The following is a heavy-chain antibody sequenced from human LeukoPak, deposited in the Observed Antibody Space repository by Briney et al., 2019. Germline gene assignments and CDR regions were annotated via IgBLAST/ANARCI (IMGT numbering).Heavy chain of an antibody. CDR1: GYTFTSYD. V-gene: IGHV1-8*01. J-gene: IGHJ5*02. D-gene: IGHD3-10*01. CDR2: MNPNSGNT. Sequence: ASVKVSCKASGYTFTSYDINWVRQATGQGLEWMGWMNPNSGNTGYAQKFQGRVTMTRNTSISTAYMELSSLRSEDTAVYCCARGGYYGLGNDFRFDPWGQGTLVTVSS. CDR3: ARGGYYGLGNDFRFDP.